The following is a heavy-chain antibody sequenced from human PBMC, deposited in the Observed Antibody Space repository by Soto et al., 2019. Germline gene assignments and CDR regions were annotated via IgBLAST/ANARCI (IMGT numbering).Heavy chain of an antibody. V-gene: IGHV3-23*01. J-gene: IGHJ4*02. CDR2: ISGSGGST. D-gene: IGHD4-17*01. CDR3: AKEFGVTTVVRGYFDY. Sequence: GSLRLSCAASGFTFSSYAMSWVRQAPGKGLEWVSAISGSGGSTYYADSVKGRFTISRDNSKNTLYLQMNSLRAEDTAVYYCAKEFGVTTVVRGYFDYWGQGTLVTVSS. CDR1: GFTFSSYA.